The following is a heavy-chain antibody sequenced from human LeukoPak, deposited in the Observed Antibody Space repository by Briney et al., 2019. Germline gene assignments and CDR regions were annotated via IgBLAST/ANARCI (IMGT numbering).Heavy chain of an antibody. CDR3: AGGSPRLYYFGY. V-gene: IGHV1-69*04. J-gene: IGHJ4*02. Sequence: WASVKLSCTASGGTFSSYAISWVRQAPGQGLEWIGRIIRSRGIANYADKVQGRVTITADKTTSTAYMELNSLRVEDTAVYYCAGGSPRLYYFGYYGQGTLVTVSS. CDR2: IIRSRGIA. D-gene: IGHD6-19*01. CDR1: GGTFSSYA.